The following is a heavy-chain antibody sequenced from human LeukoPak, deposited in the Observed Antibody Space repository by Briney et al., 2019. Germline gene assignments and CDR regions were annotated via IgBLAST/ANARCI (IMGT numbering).Heavy chain of an antibody. CDR3: ATDLATIRKKDY. V-gene: IGHV1-24*01. D-gene: IGHD5-12*01. Sequence: ASVKVSFKVSGYTLTELSMHWVRQAPGKGREWMGGFDPEDGETIYAQKFQGRVTMTEDTSTDTAYMELSSLRSEDTAIYYCATDLATIRKKDYWGQGTLVTVSS. J-gene: IGHJ4*02. CDR2: FDPEDGET. CDR1: GYTLTELS.